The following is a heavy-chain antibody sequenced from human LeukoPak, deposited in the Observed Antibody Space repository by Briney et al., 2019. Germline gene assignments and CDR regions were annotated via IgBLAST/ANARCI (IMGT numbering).Heavy chain of an antibody. CDR3: AKRDRSGWYYFDY. CDR1: GFTFSSYG. CDR2: VSGSGGST. Sequence: GGSLRLSCAASGFTFSSYGMHWVRQAPGKGLEWVSAVSGSGGSTYYADSVKGRFTISRDNSKNTLYPQMNSLRAEDTAVYYCAKRDRSGWYYFDYWGQGTLVTVSS. J-gene: IGHJ4*02. V-gene: IGHV3-23*01. D-gene: IGHD6-19*01.